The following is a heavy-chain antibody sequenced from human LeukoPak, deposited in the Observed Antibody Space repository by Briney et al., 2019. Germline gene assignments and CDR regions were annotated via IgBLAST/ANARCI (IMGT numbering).Heavy chain of an antibody. CDR3: ATDLG. CDR1: GFTFTSYW. Sequence: GGSLRLSCAASGFTFTSYWMHWFRQPPGKGPAWVSRVDHDGSDTAYADSVTGRFTISRDNAKNTVYLQMNSLRAEDTAVYYCATDLGWGQGTLVTVSS. J-gene: IGHJ4*02. CDR2: VDHDGSDT. V-gene: IGHV3-74*01.